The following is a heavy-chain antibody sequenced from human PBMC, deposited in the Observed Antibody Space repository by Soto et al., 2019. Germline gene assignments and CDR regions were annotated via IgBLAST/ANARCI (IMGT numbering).Heavy chain of an antibody. CDR1: GFSLSTSGMC. Sequence: PTLVNPTQTLTLTCTFSGFSLSTSGMCVSWIRQPPGKALEWLARIDWDDDKYYSTSLKTRLTISKDTSKNQVVLTMTNMDPVDTATYYCARTSNDYANGDFDYWGQGTLVTVSS. CDR2: IDWDDDK. V-gene: IGHV2-70*11. D-gene: IGHD4-17*01. CDR3: ARTSNDYANGDFDY. J-gene: IGHJ4*02.